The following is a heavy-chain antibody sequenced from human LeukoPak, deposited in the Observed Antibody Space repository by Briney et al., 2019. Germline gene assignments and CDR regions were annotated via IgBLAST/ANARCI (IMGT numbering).Heavy chain of an antibody. D-gene: IGHD6-19*01. Sequence: GGSLRLSCAASGFTFSSSGMHWVRQAPGKGMEWVAVISYDGSNQYYADSVQERFTISRDNSKNTPNLKMNSLRVEDTAVYYCAREAVAGTEWYFDLWGRGTLVTVSS. CDR3: AREAVAGTEWYFDL. CDR1: GFTFSSSG. V-gene: IGHV3-30*03. CDR2: ISYDGSNQ. J-gene: IGHJ2*01.